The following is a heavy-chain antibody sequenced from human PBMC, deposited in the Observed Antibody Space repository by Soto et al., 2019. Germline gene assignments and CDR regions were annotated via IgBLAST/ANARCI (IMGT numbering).Heavy chain of an antibody. D-gene: IGHD4-17*01. CDR2: ILDDGSDQ. CDR3: ARDDADGDSGFEY. CDR1: GFTFSRYG. J-gene: IGHJ4*02. Sequence: QVQLVESGGGVVQPGRSLRLSCAASGFTFSRYGMHWVRQAPGKGLEWVAVILDDGSDQNYVDSVKGRFTISRDNSKNSRYVQMNSLGAEERAVDYCARDDADGDSGFEYWGQGTLVTVSS. V-gene: IGHV3-33*01.